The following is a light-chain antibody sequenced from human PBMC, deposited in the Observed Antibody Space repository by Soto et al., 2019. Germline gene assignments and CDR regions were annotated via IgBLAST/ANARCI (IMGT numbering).Light chain of an antibody. V-gene: IGLV1-44*01. CDR3: AAWDDSLNAYV. Sequence: QSVLTQPPSASGTPGQRVTISCSGSSSNIMSNTVNWYQVLPGTAPKVLIQGNHQRPSGVPARFSGSKSGTSASLAISGPQSEDEADYYCAAWDDSLNAYVFGTGTKVTVL. CDR2: GNH. CDR1: SSNIMSNT. J-gene: IGLJ1*01.